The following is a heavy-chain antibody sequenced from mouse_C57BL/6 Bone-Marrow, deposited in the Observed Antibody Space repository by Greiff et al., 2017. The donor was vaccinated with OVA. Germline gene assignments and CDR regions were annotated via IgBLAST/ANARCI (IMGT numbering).Heavy chain of an antibody. CDR1: GYTFTSYW. CDR2: IHPNSGST. Sequence: QVQLQQPGAELVKPGASVQLSCKASGYTFTSYWMHWVKQRPGQGLEWIGMIHPNSGSTNYNEKFKSKATLTVDKSSSTAYMQLSSLTSEDSAVYYCAYSNYYFDYWGQGTTLTVSS. D-gene: IGHD2-5*01. CDR3: AYSNYYFDY. V-gene: IGHV1-64*01. J-gene: IGHJ2*01.